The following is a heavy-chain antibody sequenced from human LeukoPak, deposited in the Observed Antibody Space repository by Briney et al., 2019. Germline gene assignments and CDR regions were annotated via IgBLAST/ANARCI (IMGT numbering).Heavy chain of an antibody. Sequence: GGSLRLSCAASGFTFSNKWMHWVRQAPGKGPVWVSRINSDGSITNYADSVKGRFTISRDNAKNTVYLQMNGLRAEDTAVYYCAKWDFGWGQGTLVTVSS. CDR1: GFTFSNKW. J-gene: IGHJ4*02. V-gene: IGHV3-74*01. D-gene: IGHD1-26*01. CDR2: INSDGSIT. CDR3: AKWDFG.